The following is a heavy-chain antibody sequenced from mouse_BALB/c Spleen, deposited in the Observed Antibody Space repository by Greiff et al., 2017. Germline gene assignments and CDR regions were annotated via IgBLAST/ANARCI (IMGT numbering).Heavy chain of an antibody. D-gene: IGHD1-1*01. Sequence: QVQLQQSGAELVRPGVSVKISCKGSGYTFTDYAMHWVKQSHAKSLEWIGVISTYYGDASYNQKFKGKATMTVDKSSSTAYMELARLTSEDSAIYYCARRYYGSSYGLDYWGQGTTLTVSS. CDR1: GYTFTDYA. CDR2: ISTYYGDA. J-gene: IGHJ2*01. V-gene: IGHV1S137*01. CDR3: ARRYYGSSYGLDY.